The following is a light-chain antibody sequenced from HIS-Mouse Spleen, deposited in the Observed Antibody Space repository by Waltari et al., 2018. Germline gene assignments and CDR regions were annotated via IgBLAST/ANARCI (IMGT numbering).Light chain of an antibody. CDR2: EGS. Sequence: QSALTQPASVSGSPGQSITISCTGTSSDVGSYNLVSCYQQHPGKAPQLMIYEGSKRPSGVSNRFSGSKSGNTASLTISGLQAEDEADYYCCSYAGSSTLVVFGGGTKLTVL. V-gene: IGLV2-23*01. J-gene: IGLJ2*01. CDR3: CSYAGSSTLVV. CDR1: SSDVGSYNL.